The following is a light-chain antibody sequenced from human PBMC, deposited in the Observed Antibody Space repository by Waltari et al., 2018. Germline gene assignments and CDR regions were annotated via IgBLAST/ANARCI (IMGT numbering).Light chain of an antibody. Sequence: DIVLTQSPATLSLSPGERATLSCRASQSVGSYLAWYQQKPGQAPRLLIYDASNRATGIPARFSGSGSGTDFTLTISSLEPEDFAVYYCQQRKNWPPITFGQGTRLDIK. CDR2: DAS. CDR1: QSVGSY. J-gene: IGKJ5*01. V-gene: IGKV3-11*01. CDR3: QQRKNWPPIT.